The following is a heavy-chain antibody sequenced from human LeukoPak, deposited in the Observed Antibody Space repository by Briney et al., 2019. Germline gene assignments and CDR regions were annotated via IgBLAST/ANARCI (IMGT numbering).Heavy chain of an antibody. CDR1: GFTLNSYS. Sequence: GGSVSLSCAASGFTLNSYSMNWARHAPGEGVEWVSSISSSSRYIYYADSVKGRFTISRDNAKNSLHLQMNSLTAEDTAVYYCARPLMQHTADVWGKGTTVTVSS. D-gene: IGHD2-8*01. CDR2: ISSSSRYI. V-gene: IGHV3-21*01. J-gene: IGHJ6*04. CDR3: ARPLMQHTADV.